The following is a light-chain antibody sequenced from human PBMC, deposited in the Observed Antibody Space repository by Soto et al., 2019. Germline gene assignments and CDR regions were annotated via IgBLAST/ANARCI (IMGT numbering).Light chain of an antibody. CDR3: QQSYSTPRGMHT. V-gene: IGKV1-39*01. Sequence: DIPMSQSPSSLSASVGDRVTITCRASQSISTYLNWYQQKPGKAPKVLIYAASSLQSGVQSRFRGSGSGTDFTLTISSLQPEDFATYYCQQSYSTPRGMHTFGQGTKLEIK. CDR1: QSISTY. CDR2: AAS. J-gene: IGKJ2*01.